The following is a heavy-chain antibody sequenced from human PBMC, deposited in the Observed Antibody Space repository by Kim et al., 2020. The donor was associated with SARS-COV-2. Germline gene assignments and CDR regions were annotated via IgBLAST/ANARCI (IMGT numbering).Heavy chain of an antibody. J-gene: IGHJ4*02. V-gene: IGHV3-30*04. CDR1: GFSFSRFA. Sequence: GGSLRLSCAASGFSFSRFAMHWVRQAPGKGLEWVAVISFDRSMQNYAASVKGRFTISRDNSKNMLFVQMNSLRPEDTAVYYCARDWSSNSLIVSGAQG. CDR2: ISFDRSMQ. D-gene: IGHD3-9*01. CDR3: ARDWSSNSLIVS.